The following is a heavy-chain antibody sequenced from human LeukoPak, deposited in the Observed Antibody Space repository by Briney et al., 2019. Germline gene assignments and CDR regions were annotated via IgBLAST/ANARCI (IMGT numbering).Heavy chain of an antibody. Sequence: PGGSLRLSCAASGFTFRSYEMNSVRHAPGRGLEWVSHISGGGESTVYPDAVKGRFTISRDNAKNSLYLQMNSLRVEDTGIYYCARRSGRRYEYWGQGVLVTVSP. J-gene: IGHJ4*02. CDR2: ISGGGEST. D-gene: IGHD5-24*01. CDR1: GFTFRSYE. CDR3: ARRSGRRYEY. V-gene: IGHV3-48*03.